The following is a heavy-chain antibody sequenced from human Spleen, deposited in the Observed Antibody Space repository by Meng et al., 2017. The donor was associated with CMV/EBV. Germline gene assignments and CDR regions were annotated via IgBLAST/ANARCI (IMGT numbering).Heavy chain of an antibody. CDR1: GFTFSSYW. Sequence: GESLKISCAASGFTFSSYWMSWVRQAPGKGLEWVANIKQDGSEKYYVDSVKGRFTISRDNAKNSLYLQMNSLRSDDTAVYYCARGRLAHYYSGDYFDYWGQGTLVTVSS. CDR2: IKQDGSEK. V-gene: IGHV3-7*03. J-gene: IGHJ4*02. CDR3: ARGRLAHYYSGDYFDY. D-gene: IGHD2-21*01.